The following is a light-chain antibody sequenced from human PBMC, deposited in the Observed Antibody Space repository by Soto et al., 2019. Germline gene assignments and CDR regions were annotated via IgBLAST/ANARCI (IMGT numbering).Light chain of an antibody. J-gene: IGLJ1*01. CDR1: SSDVGGYNY. CDR3: SSFAGTFFV. Sequence: QSVLTQPPSASGSPGQSVTTPRTGTSSDVGGYNYVSWYQQHPGKVPKVLISEVNKRPSGVPDRFSGSKSGNTASLTVSGLQADDEADYYCSSFAGTFFVFGTGTKVTVL. V-gene: IGLV2-8*01. CDR2: EVN.